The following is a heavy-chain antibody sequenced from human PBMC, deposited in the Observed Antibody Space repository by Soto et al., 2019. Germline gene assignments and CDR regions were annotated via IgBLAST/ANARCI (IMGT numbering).Heavy chain of an antibody. CDR2: INNRGGST. CDR1: GFTFSSYA. CDR3: AKGIVAGAAGLDY. D-gene: IGHD1-26*01. Sequence: GGSLRLSCAASGFTFSSYAMTWVRQAPGKGLEWVSSINNRGGSTYYADSVRGRFTISRDNSKNTLYLQMNSLRADDTAIYYCAKGIVAGAAGLDYWGQGTLVTVSS. V-gene: IGHV3-23*01. J-gene: IGHJ4*02.